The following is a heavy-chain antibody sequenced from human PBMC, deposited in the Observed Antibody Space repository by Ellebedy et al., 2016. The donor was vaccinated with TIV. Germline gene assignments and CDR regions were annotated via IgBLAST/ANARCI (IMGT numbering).Heavy chain of an antibody. V-gene: IGHV3-30*02. D-gene: IGHD2-8*01. CDR3: AKDGRGTNPGHFDY. Sequence: GESLKISCVASGFTFSSYGMHWVRQAPGKGLEWVAFIRYDGSNKYYADSVKGRFTISRDNSKNTLFLQMNSLRAEDTAVYYCAKDGRGTNPGHFDYWGQGTLVTVSS. J-gene: IGHJ4*02. CDR1: GFTFSSYG. CDR2: IRYDGSNK.